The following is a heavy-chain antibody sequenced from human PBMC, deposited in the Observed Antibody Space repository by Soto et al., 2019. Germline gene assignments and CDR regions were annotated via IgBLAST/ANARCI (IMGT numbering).Heavy chain of an antibody. CDR2: ISGSGGAT. CDR3: AKDKTGGYSSCWFHYSYGMDV. D-gene: IGHD6-19*01. CDR1: EFTFSTYA. J-gene: IGHJ6*02. V-gene: IGHV3-23*01. Sequence: EVQLLESGGGLVQPGGSLTLSCAASEFTFSTYAMTWVRLVPGKGLEWVSGISGSGGATYYTDSVKGRFTISRDNARNTLYLQMTSLRAEDTGIYYCAKDKTGGYSSCWFHYSYGMDVWGQGTTVTVSS.